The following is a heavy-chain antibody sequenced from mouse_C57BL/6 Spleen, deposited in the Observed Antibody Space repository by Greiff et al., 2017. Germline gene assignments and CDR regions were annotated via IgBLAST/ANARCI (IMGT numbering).Heavy chain of an antibody. CDR3: ARDTTVVAEAMDY. D-gene: IGHD1-1*01. CDR2: IDPSDSYT. CDR1: GYTFTSYW. J-gene: IGHJ4*01. V-gene: IGHV1-69*01. Sequence: VQLQQPGAELVMPGASVKLSCKASGYTFTSYWMHWVKQRPGQGLEWIGEIDPSDSYTNYNQKFKGKSTLTVDKSSSTAYMQLSSLTSEDSAVYYCARDTTVVAEAMDYWGQGTSVTVSS.